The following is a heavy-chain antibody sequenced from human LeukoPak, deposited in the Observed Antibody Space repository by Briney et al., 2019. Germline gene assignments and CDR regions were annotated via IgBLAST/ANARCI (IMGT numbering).Heavy chain of an antibody. CDR2: INPNSGGT. CDR1: GYTFTGYY. D-gene: IGHD3-3*01. Sequence: ASVKVSCKASGYTFTGYYMHWVRQAPGQGLEWMGRINPNSGGTNYAQKFQGRVTMTRDTSISTAYMKLSRLRSDATAVYYGAGGGYNFWSAEFDYWAREPWSPSPQ. J-gene: IGHJ4*02. V-gene: IGHV1-2*06. CDR3: AGGGYNFWSAEFDY.